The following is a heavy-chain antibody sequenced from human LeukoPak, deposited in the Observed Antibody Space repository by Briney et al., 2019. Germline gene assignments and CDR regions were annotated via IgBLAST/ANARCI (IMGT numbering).Heavy chain of an antibody. D-gene: IGHD2-21*02. Sequence: SETLSLTCTVSGGSISNYYLSWIRQPAGKGLEWIGRISASGNTNYNPSLKSRVTMSVDTSMNLFALKLSSVTAADTAVYYCARQGVATAIDYWGQGTLVTVSS. V-gene: IGHV4-4*07. CDR1: GGSISNYY. CDR3: ARQGVATAIDY. J-gene: IGHJ4*02. CDR2: ISASGNT.